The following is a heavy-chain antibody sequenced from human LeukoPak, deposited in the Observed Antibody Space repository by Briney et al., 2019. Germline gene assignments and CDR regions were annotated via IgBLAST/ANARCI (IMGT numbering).Heavy chain of an antibody. CDR2: INPNSGNK. CDR1: GYTFTSYD. V-gene: IGHV1-8*03. D-gene: IGHD6-13*01. J-gene: IGHJ4*02. Sequence: GASVKVSCKASGYTFTSYDINWVRQATGKGLEWMGWINPNSGNKDYAQKFQGRVTITRNTSISTVYMEVSSLRSEDTAVYYCARGRRGSSWYPFGYWGQGTLVTVSS. CDR3: ARGRRGSSWYPFGY.